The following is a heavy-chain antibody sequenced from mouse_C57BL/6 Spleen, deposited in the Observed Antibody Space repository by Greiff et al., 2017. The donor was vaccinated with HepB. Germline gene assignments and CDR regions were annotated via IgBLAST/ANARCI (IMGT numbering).Heavy chain of an antibody. D-gene: IGHD2-4*01. Sequence: VQLQQSGAELVMPGASVKLSCKASGYTFTSYWMHWVKQRPGQGLEWIGEIDPSDSYTNYNQKFKGKSTLTVDKSSSTAYMQLSSLTSEDSAVYYCARGGLRQVSWFAYWGQGTLVTVSA. CDR3: ARGGLRQVSWFAY. V-gene: IGHV1-69*01. CDR2: IDPSDSYT. CDR1: GYTFTSYW. J-gene: IGHJ3*01.